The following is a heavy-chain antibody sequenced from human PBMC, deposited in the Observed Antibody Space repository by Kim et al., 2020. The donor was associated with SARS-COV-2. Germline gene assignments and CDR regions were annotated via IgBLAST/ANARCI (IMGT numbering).Heavy chain of an antibody. J-gene: IGHJ4*01. V-gene: IGHV3-30*04. D-gene: IGHD2-2*01. CDR2: ISYDGSNK. CDR1: GFTFSSYA. CDR3: ARGGIVVVPAATRGAFD. Sequence: GGSLRLSCAASGFTFSSYAMHWVRQAPGKGLEWVAVISYDGSNKYYADSVKGRFTISRDNSKNTLYLQMNSLRAEDTAVYYCARGGIVVVPAATRGAFD.